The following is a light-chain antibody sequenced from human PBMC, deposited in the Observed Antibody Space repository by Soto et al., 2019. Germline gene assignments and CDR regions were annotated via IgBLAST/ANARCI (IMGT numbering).Light chain of an antibody. CDR2: DGS. V-gene: IGLV3-21*02. J-gene: IGLJ3*02. Sequence: SYVLTQAPSVSVAPGQSATIPCGGNNIGSKSVHWYQQKPGQAPVLVVYDGSDRPSGIPDRFSGSNSGNTATLTISRVEVGDEADYYCQVWDGDNDLWVFGGGTKLTVL. CDR1: NIGSKS. CDR3: QVWDGDNDLWV.